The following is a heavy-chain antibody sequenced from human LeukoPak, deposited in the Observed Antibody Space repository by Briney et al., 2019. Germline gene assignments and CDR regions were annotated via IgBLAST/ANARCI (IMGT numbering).Heavy chain of an antibody. CDR2: ISSSSSYV. CDR1: GFTFSSYS. Sequence: GGSLRLSCAASGFTFSSYSMNWVRQAPGKGLEWVSSISSSSSYVYYADSVKGRFTISRDNAKNSLYLQMNSLRAEDTAVYYCARGIAAAGTRWFDPWGQGTLVTASS. D-gene: IGHD6-13*01. J-gene: IGHJ5*02. V-gene: IGHV3-21*01. CDR3: ARGIAAAGTRWFDP.